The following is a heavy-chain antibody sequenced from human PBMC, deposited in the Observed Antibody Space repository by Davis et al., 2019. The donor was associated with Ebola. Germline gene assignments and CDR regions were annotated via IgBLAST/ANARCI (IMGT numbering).Heavy chain of an antibody. D-gene: IGHD6-13*01. Sequence: GESLKISCAASGFTFSSYAMSWVRQTPGKGLEWVSAISGSGGSTYYADSVKGRFTISRDNSKNTLYLQMNSLRAEDTAVYYCANTYSSSWYFGFWGQGTLVTVSS. CDR1: GFTFSSYA. CDR2: ISGSGGST. CDR3: ANTYSSSWYFGF. V-gene: IGHV3-23*01. J-gene: IGHJ4*02.